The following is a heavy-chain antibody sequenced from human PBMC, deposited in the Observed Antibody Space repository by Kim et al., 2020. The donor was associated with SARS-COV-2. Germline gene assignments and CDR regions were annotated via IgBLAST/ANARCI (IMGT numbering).Heavy chain of an antibody. CDR2: IYYSGST. CDR3: ARRIGSGSYYVNWFDP. CDR1: GGSISSSSYY. Sequence: SETLSHTCTVSGGSISSSSYYWGWIRQPPGKGLEWIGSIYYSGSTYYNPSLKSRVTISVDTSKNQFSLKLSSVTAADTAVYYCARRIGSGSYYVNWFDPWGQGTLVTVSS. V-gene: IGHV4-39*01. D-gene: IGHD3-10*01. J-gene: IGHJ5*02.